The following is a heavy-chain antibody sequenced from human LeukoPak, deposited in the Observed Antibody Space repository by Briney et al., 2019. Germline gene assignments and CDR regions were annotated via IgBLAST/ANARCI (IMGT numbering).Heavy chain of an antibody. V-gene: IGHV4-34*01. J-gene: IGHJ4*02. CDR1: GGSFSGYY. Sequence: SETLSHTCAVYGGSFSGYYWSWIRQPPGKGLEWIGEINHSGSTNYNPSLKSRVTISVDTSKNQFSLKLSSVTAADTAVYYCARSVRYYYDSSGYFRGYFDYWGQGTLVTVSS. CDR3: ARSVRYYYDSSGYFRGYFDY. D-gene: IGHD3-22*01. CDR2: INHSGST.